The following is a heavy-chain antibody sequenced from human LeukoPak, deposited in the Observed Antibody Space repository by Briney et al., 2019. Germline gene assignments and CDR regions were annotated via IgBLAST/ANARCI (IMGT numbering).Heavy chain of an antibody. Sequence: ASVKVSCMPSGYTFTDYYMHWVRQAPGQGLEWMGWINPNSGGTNYAQKFQGRVTMTRDTSISTAYMELSRLRSDDTAVYYCARDGSGVVVPAAVLRDYYYMDVWGKGTTVTISS. V-gene: IGHV1-2*02. D-gene: IGHD2-2*01. CDR3: ARDGSGVVVPAAVLRDYYYMDV. CDR1: GYTFTDYY. CDR2: INPNSGGT. J-gene: IGHJ6*03.